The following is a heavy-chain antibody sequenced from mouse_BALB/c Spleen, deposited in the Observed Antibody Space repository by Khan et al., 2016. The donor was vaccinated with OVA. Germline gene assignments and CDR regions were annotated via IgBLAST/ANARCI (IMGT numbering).Heavy chain of an antibody. V-gene: IGHV1-81*01. CDR2: IYPRSGST. D-gene: IGHD2-4*01. J-gene: IGHJ4*01. CDR1: GYTFTDYV. Sequence: QVQLQQSGPELAKPGASVKMSCKASGYTFTDYVISWVKQRTGQGLEWIGYIYPRSGSTYYNQKFKGKATLTADKSSTTAYMQLSSLTSEDSAVYCGARTYDYHCAMAYWGQGTLVTVSA. CDR3: ARTYDYHCAMAY.